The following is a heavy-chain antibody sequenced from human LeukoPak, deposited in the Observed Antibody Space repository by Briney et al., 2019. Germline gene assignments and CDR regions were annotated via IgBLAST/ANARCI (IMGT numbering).Heavy chain of an antibody. CDR2: MSPNSGDT. D-gene: IGHD7-27*01. J-gene: IGHJ4*02. V-gene: IGHV1-8*01. CDR3: ARGPPNWGYDY. Sequence: ASVKVSCKASGYTFTSYDFNWVRQATGQRPEWMGWMSPNSGDTGYAQKFQDRVTMTRNTSISTAYMELSSLRPDDTAVYYCARGPPNWGYDYWGPGTLVTVSS. CDR1: GYTFTSYD.